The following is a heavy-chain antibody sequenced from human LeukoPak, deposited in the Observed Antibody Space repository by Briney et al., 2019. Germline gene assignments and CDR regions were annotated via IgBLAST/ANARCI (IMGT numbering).Heavy chain of an antibody. Sequence: PGGSLRLSCAASGFTVSSNYLSWVRQAPGKGLEWVSTIYSGGSTYYADSVTGGFTISRDNSKNTLYPQMNSLRAEDTAVYYCARDGAVLTGYYDYWGQGTLVTVSS. CDR2: IYSGGST. V-gene: IGHV3-66*01. D-gene: IGHD3-9*01. CDR3: ARDGAVLTGYYDY. J-gene: IGHJ4*02. CDR1: GFTVSSNY.